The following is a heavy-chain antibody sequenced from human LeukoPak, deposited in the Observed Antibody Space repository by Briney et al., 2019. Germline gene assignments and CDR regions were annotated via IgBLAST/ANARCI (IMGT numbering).Heavy chain of an antibody. CDR2: INTNTGNP. V-gene: IGHV7-4-1*02. CDR1: GYTFSSYA. Sequence: ASVKVSCKAPGYTFSSYAMNWVRQAPGQGLEWMGWINTNTGNPTYAQGFTGRFVFSLDTSVSTAYLQISSLEAEDTAVYYCARGGANFVIDYWGQGTLVTVSS. CDR3: ARGGANFVIDY. D-gene: IGHD4/OR15-4a*01. J-gene: IGHJ4*02.